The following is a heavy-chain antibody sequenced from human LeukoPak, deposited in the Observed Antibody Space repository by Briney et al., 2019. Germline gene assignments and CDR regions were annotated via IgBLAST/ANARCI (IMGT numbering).Heavy chain of an antibody. V-gene: IGHV1-18*01. Sequence: ASVKVSCKASGYNFISFGVSWVRQAPGQGLEWMGWISTYTGITHYAEKFQGRVTMTADTSTATAYMELKSLTYDDTAIYYCARDSDYGGTGYGDWLDPWGQGALVLVSS. J-gene: IGHJ5*02. D-gene: IGHD4-23*01. CDR2: ISTYTGIT. CDR1: GYNFISFG. CDR3: ARDSDYGGTGYGDWLDP.